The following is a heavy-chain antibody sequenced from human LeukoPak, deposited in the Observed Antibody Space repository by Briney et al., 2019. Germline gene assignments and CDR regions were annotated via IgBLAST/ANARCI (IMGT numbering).Heavy chain of an antibody. CDR1: GYTFTGYY. CDR2: IDPNSGGT. D-gene: IGHD2-2*01. J-gene: IGHJ5*02. CDR3: ARGGGYCSSTSCYARRGFDP. V-gene: IGHV1-2*04. Sequence: ASVKVSCKASGYTFTGYYMHWVRQAPGQGLEWMGWIDPNSGGTNYAQKFQGWVTMTTDESTSTAYMELSSLRSEDTAVYYCARGGGYCSSTSCYARRGFDPWGQGTLVTVSS.